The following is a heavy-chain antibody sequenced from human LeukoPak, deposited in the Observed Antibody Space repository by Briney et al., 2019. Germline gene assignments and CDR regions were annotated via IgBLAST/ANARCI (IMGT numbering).Heavy chain of an antibody. CDR2: ISWNSGSI. V-gene: IGHV3-9*01. J-gene: IGHJ4*02. CDR3: ARAIAAAGTGLPRYPLGGLGY. D-gene: IGHD6-13*01. CDR1: GFTFSSYA. Sequence: PGGSLRLSCAASGFTFSSYAMHWVRQAPGKGLEWVSGISWNSGSIGYADSVKGRFTISRDNSKNTLYLQMNSLRAEDTAVYYCARAIAAAGTGLPRYPLGGLGYWGQGTLVTVSS.